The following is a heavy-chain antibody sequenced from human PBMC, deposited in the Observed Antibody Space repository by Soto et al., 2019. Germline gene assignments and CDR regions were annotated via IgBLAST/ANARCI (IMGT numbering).Heavy chain of an antibody. CDR1: GGTFSSYA. CDR3: ARDRSIAARPGYYYGMDV. V-gene: IGHV1-69*01. Sequence: QVQLVQSGAEVQKPGSSVKVSCKASGGTFSSYAISWVRQAPGQGLEWMGGIIPIFGTANYAQKFQGRVTITADESTSTAYMELSSLRSEDTAVYYCARDRSIAARPGYYYGMDVWGQGTTVTVSS. CDR2: IIPIFGTA. D-gene: IGHD6-6*01. J-gene: IGHJ6*02.